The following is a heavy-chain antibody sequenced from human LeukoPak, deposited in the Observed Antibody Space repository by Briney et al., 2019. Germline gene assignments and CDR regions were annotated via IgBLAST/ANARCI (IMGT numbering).Heavy chain of an antibody. CDR2: ISYDGSNK. CDR3: AKVGGSSGWYSDY. Sequence: GGSLRLSCAASGFTFSSHWMHWVRQAPGKGLEWVAVISYDGSNKYYADSVKGRFTISRDNSKNTLYLQMNSLRAEDTAVYYCAKVGGSSGWYSDYWGQGTLVTVSS. CDR1: GFTFSSHW. D-gene: IGHD6-19*01. J-gene: IGHJ4*02. V-gene: IGHV3-30*18.